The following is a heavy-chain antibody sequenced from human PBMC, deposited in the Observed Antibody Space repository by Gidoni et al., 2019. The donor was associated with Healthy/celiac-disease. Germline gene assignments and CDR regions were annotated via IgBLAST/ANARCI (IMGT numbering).Heavy chain of an antibody. D-gene: IGHD3-10*01. CDR1: GVTFRNSA. V-gene: IGHV3-23*01. CDR3: AKGDHFGSGSYYN. J-gene: IGHJ4*02. Sequence: EVQVLESGGGSVQPGGSLRLSCAASGVTFRNSAMTWVRQDPGKGLGWVSGIGGSGGDTYYADSVKGRFTISRDNSKNTLYLQMNNVRADDTAVYYCAKGDHFGSGSYYNWGQGTLVTVSS. CDR2: IGGSGGDT.